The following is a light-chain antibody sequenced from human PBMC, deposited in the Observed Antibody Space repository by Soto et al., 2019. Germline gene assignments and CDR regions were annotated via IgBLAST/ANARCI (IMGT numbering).Light chain of an antibody. Sequence: DIKMTQSPSSLSASVGDRVTITCRVSQGVRGWLAWYQQKPGKAPKSLIYAASTLQDGVPARFSGNGAETDFTLTIGSLQSEDIGTYYCQQYNNSPLTFGGGTKVDIK. CDR3: QQYNNSPLT. CDR2: AAS. V-gene: IGKV1D-16*01. CDR1: QGVRGW. J-gene: IGKJ4*01.